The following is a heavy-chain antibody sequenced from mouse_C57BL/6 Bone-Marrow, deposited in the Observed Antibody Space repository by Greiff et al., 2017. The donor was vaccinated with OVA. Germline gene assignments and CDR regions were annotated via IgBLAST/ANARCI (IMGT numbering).Heavy chain of an antibody. D-gene: IGHD2-1*01. J-gene: IGHJ2*01. CDR3: ARDGNFLFDY. CDR1: GFTFSSYA. V-gene: IGHV5-4*01. Sequence: EVHLVESGGGLVKPGGSLKLSCAASGFTFSSYAMSWVRQTPEKRLAWVATISDGGSYTYYPDNVKGRFTISRDNAKNNLYLQMSHLKSEDTAMYYCARDGNFLFDYWGQGTTLTVSS. CDR2: ISDGGSYT.